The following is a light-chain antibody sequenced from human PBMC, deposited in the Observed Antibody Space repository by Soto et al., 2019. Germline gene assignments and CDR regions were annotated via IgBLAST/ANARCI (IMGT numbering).Light chain of an antibody. Sequence: QSALTQHASVSGSPGQSITISCTGTSSDIGGYNFVSWYQHHPGKAPKLLIHDVSNRPSGVSSRFSGSKSGNTASLTISGLQAEDEADYYCNSYRTVSTYVFGIGTKVTVL. CDR3: NSYRTVSTYV. CDR1: SSDIGGYNF. CDR2: DVS. J-gene: IGLJ1*01. V-gene: IGLV2-14*03.